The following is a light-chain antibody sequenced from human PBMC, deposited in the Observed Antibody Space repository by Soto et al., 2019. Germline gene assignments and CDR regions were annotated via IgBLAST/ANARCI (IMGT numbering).Light chain of an antibody. CDR2: GPS. Sequence: EIVMTQSPATLSVSPGERATLSCRASQSVSSNLAWYQQKPGQAPRLLIYGPSTRATGIPASCSGSGSGTEYTPNISSLQSEDFAVYYCQQYNNWPPLFTFGPGTKVDIK. CDR1: QSVSSN. CDR3: QQYNNWPPLFT. J-gene: IGKJ3*01. V-gene: IGKV3-15*01.